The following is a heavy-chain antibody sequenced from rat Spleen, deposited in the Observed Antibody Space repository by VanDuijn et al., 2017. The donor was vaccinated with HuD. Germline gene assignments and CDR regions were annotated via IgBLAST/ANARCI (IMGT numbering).Heavy chain of an antibody. CDR2: ISYSGST. J-gene: IGHJ2*01. CDR3: ARYDYGYNPHFDY. Sequence: EVQLQESGPGLVKPSQSLSLTCSVTGYSITSNYWGWIRKFPGNKMEWMGYISYSGSTSYNPSLKSRISITRDTSKNQFFLQLNSVTTEDTATYYCARYDYGYNPHFDYWGQGVMVTVSS. V-gene: IGHV3-1*01. CDR1: GYSITSNY. D-gene: IGHD1-7*01.